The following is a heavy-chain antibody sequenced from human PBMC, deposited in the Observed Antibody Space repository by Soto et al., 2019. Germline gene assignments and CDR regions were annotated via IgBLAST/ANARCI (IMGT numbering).Heavy chain of an antibody. Sequence: ASVKVSCKASGYTFTSHDINWVRQATGQGLEWMGSMNSNSGNTGYAQKLQGRVTMTRNTSIGTAYMELSSLRFEDTAMYYCARGVAVAGTSDAFDVWGQGTMVTVSS. V-gene: IGHV1-8*01. D-gene: IGHD6-19*01. J-gene: IGHJ3*01. CDR2: MNSNSGNT. CDR3: ARGVAVAGTSDAFDV. CDR1: GYTFTSHD.